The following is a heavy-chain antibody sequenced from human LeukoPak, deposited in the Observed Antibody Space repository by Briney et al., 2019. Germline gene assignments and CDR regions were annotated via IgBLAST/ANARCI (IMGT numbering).Heavy chain of an antibody. CDR1: GFTVSSNY. Sequence: HPGGSLRLSCAASGFTVSSNYMSWVRQAPGKGLEWVSAIGAAGDTYYADSVKGRFTISRENAKNSLYLQLNSLGAGDTAVYYCTRVIYDTGGYYRDSWGQGTLVSVSS. J-gene: IGHJ4*02. CDR2: IGAAGDT. CDR3: TRVIYDTGGYYRDS. V-gene: IGHV3-13*01. D-gene: IGHD3-22*01.